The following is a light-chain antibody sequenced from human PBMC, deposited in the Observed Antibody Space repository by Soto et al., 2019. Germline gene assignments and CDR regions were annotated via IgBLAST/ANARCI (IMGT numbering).Light chain of an antibody. J-gene: IGKJ1*01. CDR3: QQYNIWPLWP. V-gene: IGKV3-15*01. Sequence: VGMTQTPDPLSVSPGDRANLSCMASESVTSSLAWYQQKPGQPPRLLIYAASTRATDVPARFSGGGSETEFTLTISSLQSEDFAVYFCQQYNIWPLWPFGQVTKVDVK. CDR2: AAS. CDR1: ESVTSS.